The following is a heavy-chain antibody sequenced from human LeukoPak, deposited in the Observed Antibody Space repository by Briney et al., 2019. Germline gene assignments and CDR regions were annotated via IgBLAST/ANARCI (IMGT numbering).Heavy chain of an antibody. D-gene: IGHD6-13*01. CDR1: GGSISSYY. J-gene: IGHJ4*02. Sequence: SETLSLTCTVSGGSISSYYWSWIRQPPGKGLEWIGYIYYSGSTYYNPSLKSRVTISVDTSKNQFSLKLSSVTAADTAVYYCARGSSSLGDYWGQGTLVTVSS. V-gene: IGHV4-59*12. CDR2: IYYSGST. CDR3: ARGSSSLGDY.